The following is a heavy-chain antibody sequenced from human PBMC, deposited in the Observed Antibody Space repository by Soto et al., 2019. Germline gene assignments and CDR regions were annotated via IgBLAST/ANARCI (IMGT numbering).Heavy chain of an antibody. Sequence: EVQLVESGGGLVKPGGSLRLSCAASGFTFTRYSMNWVRQAPGKGLEWVSSISSTTNYIYYGASMKGRFTISRDNAKNSMDLEMNSLRAEDTAVYYCARESEDLTSNFDYWGQGTLVTVSS. J-gene: IGHJ4*02. CDR3: ARESEDLTSNFDY. CDR2: ISSTTNYI. CDR1: GFTFTRYS. V-gene: IGHV3-21*06.